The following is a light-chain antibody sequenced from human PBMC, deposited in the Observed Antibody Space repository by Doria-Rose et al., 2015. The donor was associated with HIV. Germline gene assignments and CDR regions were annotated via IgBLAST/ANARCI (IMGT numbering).Light chain of an antibody. CDR2: SSS. CDR1: QSISSY. Sequence: MTQSPSSLSASVGDRVTITCRASQSISSYLNWYHQKPGRAPKLLIYSSSSLQSGVPSRFSGSGSGTHFTLTISSLRPEDFATYYCQQSNSAPWTFGQGTKVEIK. J-gene: IGKJ1*01. V-gene: IGKV1-39*01. CDR3: QQSNSAPWT.